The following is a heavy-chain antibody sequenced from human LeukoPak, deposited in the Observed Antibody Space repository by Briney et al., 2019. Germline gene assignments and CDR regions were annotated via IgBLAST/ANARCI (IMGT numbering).Heavy chain of an antibody. Sequence: SGPALVKPTQTLTLTCTFSGFTLSTSGMCVSWIRQPPGKALEWLARVDWDDDKYYSTSLKTRLTISKDTSKNQVVLTMTNMDPVDTATYYCARMITLSSGRWSTETLDHWGQGTLVTVSS. J-gene: IGHJ4*02. CDR3: ARMITLSSGRWSTETLDH. CDR1: GFTLSTSGMC. CDR2: VDWDDDK. D-gene: IGHD5-24*01. V-gene: IGHV2-70*11.